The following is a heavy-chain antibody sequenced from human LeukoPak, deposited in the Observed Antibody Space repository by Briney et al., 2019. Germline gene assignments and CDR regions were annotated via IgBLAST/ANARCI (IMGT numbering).Heavy chain of an antibody. V-gene: IGHV4-34*01. D-gene: IGHD3-16*01. Sequence: SDTLSLTFAVGGGSFSGYYCSWIRQPPGEGREWIGEINQSGSTNYNPSLMNRVTISVDKSKNQFSLKLSSVTAADTSVYYCAREWGRVIDYWGQGTLVIVSS. CDR2: INQSGST. J-gene: IGHJ4*02. CDR3: AREWGRVIDY. CDR1: GGSFSGYY.